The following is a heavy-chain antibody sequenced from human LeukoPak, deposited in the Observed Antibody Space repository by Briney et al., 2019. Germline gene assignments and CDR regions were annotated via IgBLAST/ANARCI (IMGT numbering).Heavy chain of an antibody. V-gene: IGHV3-23*01. D-gene: IGHD3-10*01. CDR2: ISGSGGST. CDR1: GFTFSSYA. Sequence: GGSLRLSCAASGFTFSSYAMSWVRQAPGKGLEWVSAISGSGGSTYYADSVKGRFTISRGNAKNSLYLQMNSLRAEDTAVYYCARDGFYGSGSYCWGQGTLVTVSS. J-gene: IGHJ4*02. CDR3: ARDGFYGSGSYC.